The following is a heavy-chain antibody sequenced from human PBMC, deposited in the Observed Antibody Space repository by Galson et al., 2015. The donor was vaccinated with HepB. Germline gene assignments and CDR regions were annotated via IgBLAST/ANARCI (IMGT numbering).Heavy chain of an antibody. CDR1: GFTFSSYA. J-gene: IGHJ4*02. Sequence: SLRLSCAASGFTFSSYAMSWVRQAPGKGLEWVSAISGSGGSTYYADSVKGRFPISRDNSKNTLYLQMNSLRAEDTAVYYCAKCPGAATWWGPDYWGQGTLVTVSS. CDR3: AKCPGAATWWGPDY. CDR2: ISGSGGST. V-gene: IGHV3-23*01. D-gene: IGHD2-15*01.